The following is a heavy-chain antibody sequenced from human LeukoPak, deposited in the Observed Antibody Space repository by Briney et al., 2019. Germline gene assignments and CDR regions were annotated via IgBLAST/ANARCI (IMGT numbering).Heavy chain of an antibody. J-gene: IGHJ4*02. CDR2: ISSSGSTI. V-gene: IGHV3-11*04. D-gene: IGHD1-14*01. Sequence: GGSLRLSCAASGFTFSGYYMSWIRQAPGKGLEWVSYISSSGSTIYYADSVKGRFTISRDNAKNSLYLQMNSLRAEDTAVYFCAREGNPEGKQYYFDYWGQGTLVTVSS. CDR1: GFTFSGYY. CDR3: AREGNPEGKQYYFDY.